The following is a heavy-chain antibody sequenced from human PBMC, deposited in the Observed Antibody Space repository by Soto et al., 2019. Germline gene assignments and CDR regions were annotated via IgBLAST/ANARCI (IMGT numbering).Heavy chain of an antibody. D-gene: IGHD6-19*01. CDR3: AREHRQRWLDHDYYYGMDV. V-gene: IGHV3-7*03. CDR1: GFTFSSYW. Sequence: GGSLRLSCAASGFTFSSYWMSWVRQAPGKGLEWVANIKQDGSEKYYVDSVKGRFTISRDNAKNSLYLQMNSLRAEDTAVYYCAREHRQRWLDHDYYYGMDVWGQGTTVTVSS. J-gene: IGHJ6*02. CDR2: IKQDGSEK.